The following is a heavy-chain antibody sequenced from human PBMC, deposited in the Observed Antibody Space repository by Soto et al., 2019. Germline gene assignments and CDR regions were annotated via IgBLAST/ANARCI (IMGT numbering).Heavy chain of an antibody. CDR3: ARISVAEVAFDF. J-gene: IGHJ3*01. V-gene: IGHV4-31*03. CDR1: GGSINSGVYY. D-gene: IGHD6-19*01. CDR2: IYYSGTT. Sequence: QVQLQESGPGLVKPSQTLSLTCTVSGGSINSGVYYWSWIRKHPGKGLEWIGNIYYSGTTHYNPSLKSRVTISVDTSKNQFSLKLSSMTAADTAVYYCARISVAEVAFDFWGQGTMVTVSS.